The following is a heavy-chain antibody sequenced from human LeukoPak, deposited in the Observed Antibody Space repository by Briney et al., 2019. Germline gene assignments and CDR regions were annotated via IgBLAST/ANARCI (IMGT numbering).Heavy chain of an antibody. CDR3: ARHKRGDYGGNPGVPDY. Sequence: SETLSLTCTVSGVSISSSSYYWGWIRQPPGKGLEWIGSIYYSGSTYHNPSLKSRVTISVDTSKNQFSLKLSSVTAADTAVYYCARHKRGDYGGNPGVPDYWGQGTLVTVSS. CDR2: IYYSGST. D-gene: IGHD4/OR15-4a*01. J-gene: IGHJ4*02. CDR1: GVSISSSSYY. V-gene: IGHV4-39*01.